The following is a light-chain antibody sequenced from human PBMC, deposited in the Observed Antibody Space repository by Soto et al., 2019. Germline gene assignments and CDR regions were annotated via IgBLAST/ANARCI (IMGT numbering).Light chain of an antibody. V-gene: IGKV3-20*01. Sequence: RXTLPCRASKSVSNYVAWYQQKSGQPPRLLIYGASSRASGIPDRFSGSGSGTDFTLTISRVEPEDFALYYCQQYGSSLTFGLGTKVDIK. CDR2: GAS. CDR1: KSVSNY. CDR3: QQYGSSLT. J-gene: IGKJ1*01.